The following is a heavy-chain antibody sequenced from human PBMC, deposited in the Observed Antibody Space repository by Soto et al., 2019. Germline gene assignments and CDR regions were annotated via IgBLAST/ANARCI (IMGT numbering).Heavy chain of an antibody. J-gene: IGHJ5*02. CDR1: GYTFTSYG. Sequence: ASVKVSCKASGYTFTSYGIHWVRQAPGQRLEWMGWLNAANGDTKYSPKFQGRVTITRDTSASTAYMELTSLRSEDTAVYYCVRRHVSATGIDWFDPCGQRPPVTVS. V-gene: IGHV1-3*01. D-gene: IGHD6-13*01. CDR2: LNAANGDT. CDR3: VRRHVSATGIDWFDP.